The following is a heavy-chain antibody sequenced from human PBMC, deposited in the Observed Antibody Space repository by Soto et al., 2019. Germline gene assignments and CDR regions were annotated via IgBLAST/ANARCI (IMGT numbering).Heavy chain of an antibody. Sequence: PWETRSLTCAVYGGSFGAYYWSWIRQTPGKGLEWMGEINHSGSTNYNPSLKSRVTISVDTSKNQFSLKLSSVTAADAALYYGARGGRTVIDYWGQGTLVTVSS. J-gene: IGHJ4*02. CDR1: GGSFGAYY. D-gene: IGHD4-17*01. CDR2: INHSGST. V-gene: IGHV4-34*01. CDR3: ARGGRTVIDY.